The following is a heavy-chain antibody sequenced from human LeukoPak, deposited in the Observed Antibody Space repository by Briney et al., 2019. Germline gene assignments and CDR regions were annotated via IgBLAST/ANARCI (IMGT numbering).Heavy chain of an antibody. V-gene: IGHV4-34*01. CDR3: ARATDMATTGGDFDY. D-gene: IGHD5-24*01. J-gene: IGHJ4*02. CDR2: INHSGST. CDR1: GGSFSGYY. Sequence: SETLSLTCAVYGGSFSGYYWSWIRQPPGKGLEWIGEINHSGSTNYNPSLKSRVTISVDTSKNQFSLKLSCVTAADTAVYYCARATDMATTGGDFDYWGQGTLVTVSS.